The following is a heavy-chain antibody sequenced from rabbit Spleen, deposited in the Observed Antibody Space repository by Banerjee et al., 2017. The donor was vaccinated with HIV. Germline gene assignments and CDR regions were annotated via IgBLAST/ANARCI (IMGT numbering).Heavy chain of an antibody. CDR3: ARGSATMTLVITGYYLSL. D-gene: IGHD2-1*01. Sequence: QEQLEESGGDLVKPEGSLTLTCTASGFSLSSSGYMCWVRQAPGKGLERVACIGTVTTSRTYYANWAKGRFTIAKTSSTTVTLQMTSLTGADTATYFCARGSATMTLVITGYYLSLWGPGTLVTVS. J-gene: IGHJ4*01. CDR1: GFSLSSSGY. CDR2: IGTVTTSRT. V-gene: IGHV1S45*01.